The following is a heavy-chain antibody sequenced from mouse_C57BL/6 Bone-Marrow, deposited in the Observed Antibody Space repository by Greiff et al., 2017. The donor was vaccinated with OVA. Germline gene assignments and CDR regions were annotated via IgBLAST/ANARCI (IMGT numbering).Heavy chain of an antibody. J-gene: IGHJ4*01. D-gene: IGHD2-5*01. Sequence: QVQLQQSGAELVRPGASVTLSCKASGYTFTDYEMHWVKQTPVHGLEWIGAIDPETGGTAYNQKFKGKAILTADKSSSTAYMELRSLTSEDSAVYYCTRGCSNYYGMDYWGQGTSVTVSS. V-gene: IGHV1-15*01. CDR3: TRGCSNYYGMDY. CDR2: IDPETGGT. CDR1: GYTFTDYE.